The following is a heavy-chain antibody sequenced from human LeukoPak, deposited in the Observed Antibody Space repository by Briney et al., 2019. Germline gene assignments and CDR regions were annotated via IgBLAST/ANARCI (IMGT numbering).Heavy chain of an antibody. CDR3: AKDSALLDYYDSSGYSPRDY. V-gene: IGHV3-30*02. Sequence: GGSLRLSCAASGFTFSSYGMHWVRQAPGKGLERVAIIRYDGSNKYYADSVKGRFTISRDNSKNTLYLQMNSLRAEDTAVYYCAKDSALLDYYDSSGYSPRDYWGQGTLVTVSS. D-gene: IGHD3-22*01. CDR1: GFTFSSYG. CDR2: IRYDGSNK. J-gene: IGHJ4*02.